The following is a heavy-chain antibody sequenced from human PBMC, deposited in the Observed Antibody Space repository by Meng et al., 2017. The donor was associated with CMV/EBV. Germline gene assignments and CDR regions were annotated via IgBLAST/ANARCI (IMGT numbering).Heavy chain of an antibody. D-gene: IGHD2-2*01. V-gene: IGHV6-1*01. Sequence: SQTRSLTGAISGDSVSSNSAAWNWIRQSPSRGLEWLGRTYYRSKWYNDYAVSVKSRITINPDTSKNQFSLQLNSVTPEDTAVYYCARSLIVVVPAALGQYYYYGMDVWGQGTTVTVSS. CDR1: GDSVSSNSAA. CDR3: ARSLIVVVPAALGQYYYYGMDV. CDR2: TYYRSKWYN. J-gene: IGHJ6*02.